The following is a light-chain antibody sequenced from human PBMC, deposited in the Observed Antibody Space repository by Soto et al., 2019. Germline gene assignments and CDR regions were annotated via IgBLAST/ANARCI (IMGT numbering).Light chain of an antibody. J-gene: IGLJ2*01. CDR3: SSYTSSSALVV. CDR1: SSDVGGYNY. Sequence: QSVLTQPASVSGSPGQSITISCTGTSSDVGGYNYVSWYQQHPGKAHKLMIYDVSNRPSGVSNRFAGSKSGNTASLTIAGLQAEDDDDYYCSSYTSSSALVVFGGGTKLTVL. V-gene: IGLV2-14*01. CDR2: DVS.